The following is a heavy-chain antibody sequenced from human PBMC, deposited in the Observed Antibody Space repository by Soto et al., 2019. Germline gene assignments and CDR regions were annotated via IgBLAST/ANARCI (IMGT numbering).Heavy chain of an antibody. J-gene: IGHJ4*02. V-gene: IGHV3-11*06. CDR3: ASLPQQLVDF. CDR1: GFTFSDYY. D-gene: IGHD6-13*01. CDR2: ISGSGSYT. Sequence: GGSLRLSCAASGFTFSDYYMSWIRQAPGKGLERVSYISGSGSYTNYADSVKGRFTISRDNAKNSLYLQMNSLRAEDTAVYYCASLPQQLVDFWGQGTLVTVSS.